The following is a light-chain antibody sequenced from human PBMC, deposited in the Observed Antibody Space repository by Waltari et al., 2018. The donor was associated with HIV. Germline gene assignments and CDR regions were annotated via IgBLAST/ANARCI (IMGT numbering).Light chain of an antibody. CDR1: QGISSN. V-gene: IGKV1-9*01. Sequence: DFQLTQSPSFLSASVGHRVLITCRASQGISSNLAWYQQKPGLAPKLLIYPASSLPSGVPSRFSGGGSGTQVTLTIRNLQPEDFATYYCQHLNSFPPFTFGPGTTVDVK. J-gene: IGKJ3*01. CDR3: QHLNSFPPFT. CDR2: PAS.